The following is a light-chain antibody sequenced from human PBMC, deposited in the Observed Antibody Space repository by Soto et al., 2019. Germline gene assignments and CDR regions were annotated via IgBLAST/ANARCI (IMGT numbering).Light chain of an antibody. CDR1: QSVSSSY. CDR3: QQRSNWPIT. J-gene: IGKJ5*01. CDR2: GAS. V-gene: IGKV3D-20*02. Sequence: EIVLTQSPGTLSLSPGARATLSCRASQSVSSSYLAWYQQKPGQAPRLLIYGASIRATGIPARFSGSGSGTDFTLTISSLEPEDFAVYYCQQRSNWPITFGQGTRLEIK.